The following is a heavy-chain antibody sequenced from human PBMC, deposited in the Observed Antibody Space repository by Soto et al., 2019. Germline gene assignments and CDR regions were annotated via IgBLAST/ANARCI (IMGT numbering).Heavy chain of an antibody. Sequence: QLQLQESGPGLVKPSETLSLTCTVSGGSISSRSYYWGWIRQPPGKGLEWIGSMYYSGSTYYNPSLKSRVTIAVDTSKNQFSRELSSVTAADTAVYYCAADTVTLYYYYYGMDVWGQGTTVTVSS. CDR1: GGSISSRSYY. CDR3: AADTVTLYYYYYGMDV. V-gene: IGHV4-39*01. J-gene: IGHJ6*02. D-gene: IGHD4-17*01. CDR2: MYYSGST.